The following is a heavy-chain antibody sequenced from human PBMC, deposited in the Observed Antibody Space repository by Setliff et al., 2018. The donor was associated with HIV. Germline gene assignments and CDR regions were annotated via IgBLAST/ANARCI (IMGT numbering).Heavy chain of an antibody. CDR2: MNPNTGVA. CDR1: GHTFNNYD. V-gene: IGHV1-8*01. D-gene: IGHD7-27*01. CDR3: ASENLLISELGWLDP. Sequence: ASVKVSCKASGHTFNNYDIHWVRRATGQGLEWMGWMNPNTGVAGYALKFHGRVTMTRDTSISTVYMELSSLTSEDTAVYWCASENLLISELGWLDPWGQGTPVTVSS. J-gene: IGHJ5*02.